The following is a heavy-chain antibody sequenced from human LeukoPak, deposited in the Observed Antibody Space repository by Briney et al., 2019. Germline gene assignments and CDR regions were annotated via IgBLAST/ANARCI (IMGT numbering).Heavy chain of an antibody. J-gene: IGHJ4*02. CDR1: GGSVTYNY. D-gene: IGHD5-12*01. CDR2: IYYTGRT. V-gene: IGHV4-59*02. Sequence: SETLSLTCTVSGGSVTYNYWSWIRQAPGKGLEWIGYIYYTGRTNYNPPLKSRVTISVDRSKDEFSLKLSSVTAAGTAVYFCARLHTKSGYSGYDSFDNWGQGTLVTVSS. CDR3: ARLHTKSGYSGYDSFDN.